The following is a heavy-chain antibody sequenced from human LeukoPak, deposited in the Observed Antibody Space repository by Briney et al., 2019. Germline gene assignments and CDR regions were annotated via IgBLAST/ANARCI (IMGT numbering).Heavy chain of an antibody. D-gene: IGHD3-16*01. CDR3: ARGGDTQNYFDY. CDR1: GFTFSSYA. Sequence: GGSLRLSCAASGFTFSSYAMHWVRQAPGKGLEWVAVISYDGSNKYYADSVKGRFTISRDNSKNTLYLQMNSLRAEDTAVYYCARGGDTQNYFDYWGQGTLVTVSS. J-gene: IGHJ4*02. CDR2: ISYDGSNK. V-gene: IGHV3-30*04.